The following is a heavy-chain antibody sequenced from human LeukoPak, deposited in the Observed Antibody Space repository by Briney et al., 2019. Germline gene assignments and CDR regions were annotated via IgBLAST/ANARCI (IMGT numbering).Heavy chain of an antibody. CDR2: INDSGRT. D-gene: IGHD1-7*01. J-gene: IGHJ6*03. Sequence: PSETLSLTCAVYGGSFSNYYWSWIRHPPGKGLEWIGEINDSGRTNYNPSLMSRVTVSVDTSKKQFSLRLTSVTATDTAVYYCARRWNYGRNYYIDVWGKGATVSVSS. V-gene: IGHV4-34*01. CDR1: GGSFSNYY. CDR3: ARRWNYGRNYYIDV.